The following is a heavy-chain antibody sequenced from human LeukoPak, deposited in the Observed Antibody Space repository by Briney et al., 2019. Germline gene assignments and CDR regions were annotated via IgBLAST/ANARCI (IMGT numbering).Heavy chain of an antibody. CDR1: GFTFSSYW. CDR2: IIEVGSEK. V-gene: IGHV3-7*03. Sequence: GGSLRLSCAVSGFTFSSYWMSWVRQAPGKGREWVAKIIEVGSEKYYVDSVKGRFTVSRDDVKNSLFLQMNSLRAEDTAAYYCARLHSAIYYGDAFDIWGQGTMVTVSS. CDR3: ARLHSAIYYGDAFDI. J-gene: IGHJ3*02. D-gene: IGHD1-26*01.